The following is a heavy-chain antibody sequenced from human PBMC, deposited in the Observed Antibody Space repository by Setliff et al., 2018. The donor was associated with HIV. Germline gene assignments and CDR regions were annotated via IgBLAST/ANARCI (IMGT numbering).Heavy chain of an antibody. D-gene: IGHD3-3*01. CDR1: GASISSPNW. V-gene: IGHV4-4*02. Sequence: PSETLSLTCAVSGASISSPNWWTWVRQPPGKGLEWIGEIYQSGTTHYNLSLESRVTISLDKSKNQFSLKLTSVTAADTAIYYCARGRDYTGSWFRPFYLDFWGHGNLVTVSS. CDR3: ARGRDYTGSWFRPFYLDF. J-gene: IGHJ4*01. CDR2: IYQSGTT.